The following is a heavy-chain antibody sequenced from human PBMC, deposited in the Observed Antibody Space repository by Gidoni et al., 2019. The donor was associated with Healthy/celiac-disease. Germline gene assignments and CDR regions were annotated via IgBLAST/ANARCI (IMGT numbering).Heavy chain of an antibody. D-gene: IGHD3-10*01. CDR2: IYYSGST. CDR1: GGSISSSSYY. CDR3: ARRAGGSGSYFY. V-gene: IGHV4-39*01. Sequence: QLQLQESGPGLVKPSETLSLPCTVSGGSISSSSYYWGWIRQPPGKGLEWIGSIYYSGSTYYNPSLKSRVTISVDTSKNQFSLKLSSVTAADTAVYYCARRAGGSGSYFYWGQGTLVTVSS. J-gene: IGHJ4*02.